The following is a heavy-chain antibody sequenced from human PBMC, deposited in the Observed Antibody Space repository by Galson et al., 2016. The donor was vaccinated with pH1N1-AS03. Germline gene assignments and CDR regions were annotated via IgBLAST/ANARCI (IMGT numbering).Heavy chain of an antibody. CDR1: GFIFSTYS. CDR2: IGRESSPI. J-gene: IGHJ4*02. CDR3: ARRYYDSRGHPLDW. Sequence: SLRLSCAGSGFIFSTYSMIWVRQAPGKGLEWVSSIGRESSPIVYADSVKGRFTNSRDNAKNSLYLQMNSLRVEDTAVYYCARRYYDSRGHPLDWWGQGALVTVSS. D-gene: IGHD3-22*01. V-gene: IGHV3-21*04.